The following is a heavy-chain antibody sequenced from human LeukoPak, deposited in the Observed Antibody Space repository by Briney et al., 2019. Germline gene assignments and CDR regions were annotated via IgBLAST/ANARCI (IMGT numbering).Heavy chain of an antibody. J-gene: IGHJ4*02. CDR2: IYYSGST. V-gene: IGHV4-59*01. D-gene: IGHD2-15*01. CDR3: ARGGGYCSGGSCHIDY. CDR1: GGSISSYY. Sequence: SETLSLTCTVSGGSISSYYWSWIRQPPGKGLEWIGYIYYSGSTNYNPSLKSRVTISVDTSKNQFSLKLSSVTAADTAVHYCARGGGYCSGGSCHIDYWGQGTLVTVSS.